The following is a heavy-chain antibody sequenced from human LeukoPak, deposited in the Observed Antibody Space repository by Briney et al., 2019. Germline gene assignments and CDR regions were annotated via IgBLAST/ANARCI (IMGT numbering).Heavy chain of an antibody. CDR2: VNPRDGST. V-gene: IGHV1-46*01. D-gene: IGHD5-24*01. CDR3: ARLQFGGSTSRYYYYYTDF. J-gene: IGHJ6*03. Sequence: GASVKVFCKASGYTFSNYYLNWVRQAPGQGLEWMVIVNPRDGSTSYAQKFRGRVTMTRDTSTTTAYMELRSLRSDDTAVYYCARLQFGGSTSRYYYYYTDFWGKGTTVTVSS. CDR1: GYTFSNYY.